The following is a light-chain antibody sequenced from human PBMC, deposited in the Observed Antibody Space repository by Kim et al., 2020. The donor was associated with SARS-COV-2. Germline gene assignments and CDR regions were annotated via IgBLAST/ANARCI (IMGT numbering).Light chain of an antibody. CDR2: DVS. CDR3: SSYTSSSTLGVV. Sequence: SITNPCTGTSSDVGGYNYVSWYQQHPGKAPKLMIYDVSNRPSGVSNRFSGSKSGNTASLTISGLQAEDEADYYCSSYTSSSTLGVVFGGGTQLTVL. J-gene: IGLJ2*01. V-gene: IGLV2-14*03. CDR1: SSDVGGYNY.